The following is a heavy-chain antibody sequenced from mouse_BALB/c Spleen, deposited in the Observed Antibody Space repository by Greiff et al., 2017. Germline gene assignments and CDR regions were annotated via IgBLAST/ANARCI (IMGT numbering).Heavy chain of an antibody. J-gene: IGHJ3*01. CDR1: GFTFSSFG. Sequence: EVQLVESGGGLVQPGGSRKLSCAASGFTFSSFGMHWVRQAPEKGLEWVAYISSGSSTIYYADTVKGRFTISRDNPKNTLFLQMTSLRSEDTAMYYCARGAYYGNYLAYWGQGTLVTVSA. V-gene: IGHV5-17*02. D-gene: IGHD2-1*01. CDR3: ARGAYYGNYLAY. CDR2: ISSGSSTI.